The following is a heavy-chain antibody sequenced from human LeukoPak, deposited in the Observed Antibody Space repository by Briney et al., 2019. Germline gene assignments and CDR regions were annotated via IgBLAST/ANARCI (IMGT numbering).Heavy chain of an antibody. D-gene: IGHD3-22*01. V-gene: IGHV1-3*03. CDR1: GYTFTSYA. Sequence: ASVKVSCKASGYTFTSYAMHWVRQAPGQRLEWMGRINAGNGNTKYSQEFQGRVTITRDTSASTAYMELSSLRSEDTAVYYCARGPHHYYNSSGYQNPFGYWGQGTLVTVSS. J-gene: IGHJ4*02. CDR2: INAGNGNT. CDR3: ARGPHHYYNSSGYQNPFGY.